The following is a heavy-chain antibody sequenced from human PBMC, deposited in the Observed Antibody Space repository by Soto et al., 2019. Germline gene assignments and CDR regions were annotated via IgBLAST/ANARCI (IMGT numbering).Heavy chain of an antibody. V-gene: IGHV4-4*02. CDR3: ARLGYCSAGTCYNFDH. Sequence: PSETLSLTCAVSGGSISTNNWLSWVRQPPGKGLEWIGEIHPRGSTNYNPSLRSRVTMSLDKSKDQFSLRLNSVTAADTAVYYCARLGYCSAGTCYNFDHWGQGTLVTVSS. D-gene: IGHD2-15*01. CDR1: GGSISTNNW. J-gene: IGHJ4*02. CDR2: IHPRGST.